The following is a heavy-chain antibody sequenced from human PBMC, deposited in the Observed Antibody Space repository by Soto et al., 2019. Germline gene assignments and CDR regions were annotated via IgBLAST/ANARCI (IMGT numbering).Heavy chain of an antibody. CDR2: IHHSGGI. D-gene: IGHD3-3*01. Sequence: QVQLQESGPGLVKPSGTLSLTCAVSGDSISSHDWWSWVRQPPNKGLEWIAEIHHSGGINYNPSLMSRAIISVDNSKNQFSLKLISATAADTAVYYCVRNGYYSLDYWGQGTLVSVSS. J-gene: IGHJ4*02. CDR3: VRNGYYSLDY. V-gene: IGHV4-4*02. CDR1: GDSISSHDW.